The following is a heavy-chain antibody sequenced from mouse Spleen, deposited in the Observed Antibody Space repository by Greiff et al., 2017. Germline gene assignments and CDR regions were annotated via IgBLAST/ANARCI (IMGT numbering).Heavy chain of an antibody. CDR2: IWSGGST. Sequence: QVQLKESGPGLVQPSQSLSITCTVSGFSLTSYGVHWVRQSPGKGLEWLGVIWSGGSTDYNAAFISRLSISKDNSKSQVFFKMNSLQADDTAIYYCATDYDGGAYWGQGTLVTVSA. V-gene: IGHV2-2*01. J-gene: IGHJ3*01. CDR1: GFSLTSYG. D-gene: IGHD2-4*01. CDR3: ATDYDGGAY.